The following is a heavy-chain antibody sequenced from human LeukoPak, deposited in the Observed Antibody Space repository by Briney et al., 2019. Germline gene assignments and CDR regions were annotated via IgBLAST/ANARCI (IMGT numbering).Heavy chain of an antibody. CDR2: INSDGSST. CDR3: ARGSSTSCKN. J-gene: IGHJ4*02. D-gene: IGHD2-2*01. V-gene: IGHV3-74*01. Sequence: GGSLRLSCAASGFTFSSYWMHWVRQAPGQGLVWVSRINSDGSSTSYADSVKGRFTISRDNAKNTLYLQMNSLRAEDTAVYYCARGSSTSCKNWGQGTLVTVSS. CDR1: GFTFSSYW.